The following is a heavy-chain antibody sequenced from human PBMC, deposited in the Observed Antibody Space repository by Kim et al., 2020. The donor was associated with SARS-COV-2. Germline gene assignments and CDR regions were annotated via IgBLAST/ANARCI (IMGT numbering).Heavy chain of an antibody. CDR1: GFTFSGSA. V-gene: IGHV3-73*01. D-gene: IGHD1-26*01. CDR3: TRGDPWEETNWYFDL. CDR2: IRSKANSYAT. J-gene: IGHJ2*01. Sequence: GGSLRLSCAASGFTFSGSAMHWVRQASGKGLEWVGRIRSKANSYATAYAASVKGRFTISRDDSKNTAYLQMNSLKTEDTAVYYCTRGDPWEETNWYFDLWGRGTLVTVSS.